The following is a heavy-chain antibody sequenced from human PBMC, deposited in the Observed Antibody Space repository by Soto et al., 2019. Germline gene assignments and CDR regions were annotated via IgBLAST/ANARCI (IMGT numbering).Heavy chain of an antibody. V-gene: IGHV3-53*01. CDR3: ATRPLLPGAP. CDR1: GFTFSSND. CDR2: IYSGGST. J-gene: IGHJ3*01. Sequence: EVQLVESGGGLIQPGGSLRLSCAASGFTFSSNDMNWVRQAPGKGLECVSLIYSGGSTYYADSVKGRFTISRDDSKNTLYLQMSSLRAEDTAVYYSATRPLLPGAPWGQGTVVTVSS. D-gene: IGHD3-22*01.